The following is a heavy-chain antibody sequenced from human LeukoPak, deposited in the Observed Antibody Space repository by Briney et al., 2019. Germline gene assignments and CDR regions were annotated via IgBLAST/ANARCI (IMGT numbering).Heavy chain of an antibody. D-gene: IGHD3-10*01. CDR1: GGSLSSHLYF. CDR2: IYYGGST. CDR3: ARMVRGVVLGPNYYPYHMDV. V-gene: IGHV4-39*02. Sequence: SETLSLTCTVSGGSLSSHLYFWAWIRPPPGKGLEWIWSIYYGGSTYYNPSLKRRVTISVDTSKDAFSLKLASVTAADTAMYYCARMVRGVVLGPNYYPYHMDVWGTGTTVSVSS. J-gene: IGHJ6*03.